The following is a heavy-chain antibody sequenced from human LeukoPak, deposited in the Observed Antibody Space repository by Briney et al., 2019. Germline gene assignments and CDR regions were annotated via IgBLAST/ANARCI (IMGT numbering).Heavy chain of an antibody. V-gene: IGHV1-2*02. CDR2: INPNSGGT. J-gene: IGHJ3*02. Sequence: GASVKVSCKASGYTFTGYYMHWVRQAPGQGLEWMGWINPNSGGTNYAQKFQGRVTMTRDTSISTAYMELSRLRSDDTAVYYCARDAAPLANDAFDIWGQGTMVTVSS. CDR3: ARDAAPLANDAFDI. CDR1: GYTFTGYY. D-gene: IGHD6-13*01.